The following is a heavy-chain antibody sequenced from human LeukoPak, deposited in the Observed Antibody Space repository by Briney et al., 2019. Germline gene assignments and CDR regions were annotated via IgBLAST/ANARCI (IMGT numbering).Heavy chain of an antibody. Sequence: GESLKISCKGSGYTFTNYWIGWVRQMPGKGLEWMGFIYSGGSDTRYSPSFQGQVTISVDKSISTAYLQWTSLKASDTAIYYCARHSLGYCSGGNCYPDYWGQGTLVTVSS. D-gene: IGHD2-15*01. V-gene: IGHV5-51*01. CDR1: GYTFTNYW. CDR2: IYSGGSDT. J-gene: IGHJ4*02. CDR3: ARHSLGYCSGGNCYPDY.